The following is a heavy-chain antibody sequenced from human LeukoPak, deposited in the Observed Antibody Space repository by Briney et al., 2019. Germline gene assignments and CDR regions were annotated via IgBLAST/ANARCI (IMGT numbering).Heavy chain of an antibody. CDR2: IIPIFGTA. CDR3: ARSQTHYYYYYMDV. Sequence: ASVKVSCKASGGTFSSYAISWVRQAPGQGLEWMGGIIPIFGTANYAQKFQGRVTITTDESTSTAYMELSSLRSVDTAVYYCARSQTHYYYYYMDVWGKGTTVTVSS. CDR1: GGTFSSYA. V-gene: IGHV1-69*05. J-gene: IGHJ6*03.